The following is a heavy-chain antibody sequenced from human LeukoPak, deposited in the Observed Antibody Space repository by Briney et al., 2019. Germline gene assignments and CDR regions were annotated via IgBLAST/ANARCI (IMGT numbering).Heavy chain of an antibody. Sequence: SETLSLTCVVSDYSISSGYHWGWIRQPPGKGLEWIGTIYHSGRSYYNPSLRSRVIISVDTSKNQFSLKVNSVTAADTAVYYCARTLVAGPYSGDPSFDLWGQGILVTVSS. V-gene: IGHV4-38-2*01. J-gene: IGHJ5*02. CDR3: ARTLVAGPYSGDPSFDL. CDR2: IYHSGRS. CDR1: DYSISSGYH. D-gene: IGHD5-12*01.